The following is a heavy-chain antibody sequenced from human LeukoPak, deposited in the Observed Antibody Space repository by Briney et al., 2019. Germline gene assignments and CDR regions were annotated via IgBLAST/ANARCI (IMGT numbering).Heavy chain of an antibody. CDR2: INHIGST. V-gene: IGHV4-34*01. CDR1: GGSFSGYY. CDR3: ARGPHLGSQAH. D-gene: IGHD6-6*01. Sequence: SETLSLTCVVYGGSFSGYYWSWIRQPPGKGLEWIGEINHIGSTNYNPYFKSRVTISVDTSKNQFSLKLSTVTAADTAVYYCARGPHLGSQAHWGQGTLVTVSS. J-gene: IGHJ4*02.